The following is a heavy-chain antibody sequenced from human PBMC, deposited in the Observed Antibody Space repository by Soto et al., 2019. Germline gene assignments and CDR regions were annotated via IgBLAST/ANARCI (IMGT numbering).Heavy chain of an antibody. CDR2: IWYDGSNK. J-gene: IGHJ1*01. CDR3: ARGGRGWYTDFQH. CDR1: GFTFSRYD. V-gene: IGHV3-33*01. Sequence: QGQLVESGGGVVQPGRSLRLSCAASGFTFSRYDMHWVRQAPGKGLEWVAIIWYDGSNKYYADSVKGRFTISRDNSKNTLYVQMNSLRVEDTAVYYCARGGRGWYTDFQHWGQGALVTVSS. D-gene: IGHD6-19*01.